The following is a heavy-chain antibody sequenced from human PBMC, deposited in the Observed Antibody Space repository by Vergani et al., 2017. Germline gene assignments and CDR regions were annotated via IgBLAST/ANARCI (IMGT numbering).Heavy chain of an antibody. CDR3: ARNMGGSYQYYFDY. Sequence: VQLVESAGGVVQPGGSLRLSCAASGFTFSSYWMSWVRQAPGKGLEWVANIKQDGSEKYYVDSVKGRFTISRDNAKNSLYLQMNSLRAEDTAVYYCARNMGGSYQYYFDYWGQGTLVTVSS. CDR1: GFTFSSYW. V-gene: IGHV3-7*01. J-gene: IGHJ4*02. CDR2: IKQDGSEK. D-gene: IGHD1-26*01.